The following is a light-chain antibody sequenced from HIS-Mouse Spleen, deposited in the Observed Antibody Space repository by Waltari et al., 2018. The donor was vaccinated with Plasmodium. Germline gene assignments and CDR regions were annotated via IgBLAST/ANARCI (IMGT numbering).Light chain of an antibody. Sequence: QSALTQPASVSGSPGQSITISCTGTSSDVGGYNLVSWYQQHPGKAPKHMIYEGSKRPSGVSNRFSGSKSGNTASLTIAGLQAEDEADYYCCSYAGSSTYVFGTGTKVTVL. CDR3: CSYAGSSTYV. CDR2: EGS. CDR1: SSDVGGYNL. V-gene: IGLV2-23*01. J-gene: IGLJ1*01.